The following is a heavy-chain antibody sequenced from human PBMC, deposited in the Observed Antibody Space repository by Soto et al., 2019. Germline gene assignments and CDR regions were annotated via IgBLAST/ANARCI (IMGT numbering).Heavy chain of an antibody. V-gene: IGHV4-59*01. J-gene: IGHJ5*02. CDR1: GGSISSYY. Sequence: SETLSLTCTVSGGSISSYYWSWIRQPPGKRLEWIGYIYYSGSTNYNPSLKSRVTISVDTSKNQFSLKLSSVTAADTAVYYCARDGKARAPFHNWFDPWCQGXLFPVYS. CDR3: ARDGKARAPFHNWFDP. CDR2: IYYSGST.